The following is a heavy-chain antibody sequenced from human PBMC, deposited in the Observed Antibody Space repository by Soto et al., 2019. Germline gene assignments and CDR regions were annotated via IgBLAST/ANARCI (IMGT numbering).Heavy chain of an antibody. V-gene: IGHV4-34*01. CDR3: ARGRGYCTNGVCYVRWFVP. CDR2: INHSGST. J-gene: IGHJ5*02. D-gene: IGHD2-8*01. Sequence: SSETLSHTCAVYGGSFSGYYWRWIRQPPWKGLEWIVEINHSGSTNYNPSLKSRVTISVDTSKNQFSLKLSYVTAADTAVYYCARGRGYCTNGVCYVRWFVPWGQGTLVTVSS. CDR1: GGSFSGYY.